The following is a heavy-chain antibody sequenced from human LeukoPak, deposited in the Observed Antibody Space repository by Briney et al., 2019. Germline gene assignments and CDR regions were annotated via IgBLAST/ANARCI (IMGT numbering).Heavy chain of an antibody. J-gene: IGHJ6*03. CDR2: IYYSGST. Sequence: SETLSLTCTVSGGSISISSYYWGWIRQPPGKGLEWIGSIYYSGSTYYNPSLKSRVTISVDTSKNQFSLKLSSVTAADTAVYYCAALARGYSYGYYYYYYMDVWGKGTTVTISS. D-gene: IGHD5-18*01. V-gene: IGHV4-39*01. CDR1: GGSISISSYY. CDR3: AALARGYSYGYYYYYYMDV.